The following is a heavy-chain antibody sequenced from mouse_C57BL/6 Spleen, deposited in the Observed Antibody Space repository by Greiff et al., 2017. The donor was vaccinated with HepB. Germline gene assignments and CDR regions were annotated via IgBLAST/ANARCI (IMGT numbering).Heavy chain of an antibody. CDR2: IHPSDSDT. J-gene: IGHJ2*01. V-gene: IGHV1-74*01. CDR3: AIQDYADYFDY. CDR1: GYTFTSYW. Sequence: QVQLKQPGAELVKPGASVKVSCKASGYTFTSYWMHWVKQRPGQGLEWIGRIHPSDSDTNYNQKFKGKATLTVDKSSSTAYMQLSSLTSEDSAVYYCAIQDYADYFDYWGQGTTLTVSS. D-gene: IGHD2-4*01.